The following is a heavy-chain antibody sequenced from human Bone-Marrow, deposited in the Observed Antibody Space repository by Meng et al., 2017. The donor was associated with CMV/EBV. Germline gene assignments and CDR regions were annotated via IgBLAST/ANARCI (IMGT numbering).Heavy chain of an antibody. D-gene: IGHD1-1*01. CDR3: ARELDTTGTVSPLNV. V-gene: IGHV1-8*01. Sequence: ASVKVSCKASGYTFTSYDINWVRQATGQGLEWMGWMNPNSGNTGYAQKFQGRVTMTRNTSISTAYMELSSLRSEDTAVYYCARELDTTGTVSPLNVWGQGTTVTVSS. CDR2: MNPNSGNT. J-gene: IGHJ6*02. CDR1: GYTFTSYD.